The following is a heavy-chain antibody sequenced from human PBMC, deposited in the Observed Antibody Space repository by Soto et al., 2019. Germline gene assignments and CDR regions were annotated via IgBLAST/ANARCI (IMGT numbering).Heavy chain of an antibody. J-gene: IGHJ6*01. CDR1: VYTFTTYD. CDR2: IYPISGNT. CDR3: ARGDYDFWSAYLSLTTKYYGMDV. V-gene: IGHV1-8*01. Sequence: ASVKVSCKASVYTFTTYDINWVRQATGQGLEWMGWIYPISGNTSXPQQFQGRVXITADTSTGSAXMELSXLRSEDPPGYYCARGDYDFWSAYLSLTTKYYGMDVXG. D-gene: IGHD3-3*01.